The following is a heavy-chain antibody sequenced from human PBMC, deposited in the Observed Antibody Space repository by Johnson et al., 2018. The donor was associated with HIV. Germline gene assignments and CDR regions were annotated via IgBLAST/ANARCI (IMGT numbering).Heavy chain of an antibody. CDR1: GFTFRSYA. J-gene: IGHJ3*02. V-gene: IGHV3-33*08. CDR2: VRYDTSKK. Sequence: QVQLVESGGGVMQPGKSLRLSCEASGFTFRSYAMHWVRQAPGKGLEWVALVRYDTSKKYYADSVKGRFTISRDSSKNTLYLQMDRLRAEDTAQYYCARDQTYSFDIWGQGTMVTVSS. D-gene: IGHD3-10*01. CDR3: ARDQTYSFDI.